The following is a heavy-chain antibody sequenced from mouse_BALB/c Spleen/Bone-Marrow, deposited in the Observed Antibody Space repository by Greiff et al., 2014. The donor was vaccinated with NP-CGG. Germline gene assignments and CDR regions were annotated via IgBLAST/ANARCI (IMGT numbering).Heavy chain of an antibody. Sequence: QVQLQQSGAELMKPGASVKISCKATGYTFSSYWIEWIKQRPGHGLEWTGEILPGSVTTNYNGRFKGKATLTADTSSNTAYMQLSSLTSEDSAVYYCARDHFDYWGPGTTLTVSS. CDR3: ARDHFDY. V-gene: IGHV1-9*01. CDR2: ILPGSVTT. J-gene: IGHJ2*01. CDR1: GYTFSSYW.